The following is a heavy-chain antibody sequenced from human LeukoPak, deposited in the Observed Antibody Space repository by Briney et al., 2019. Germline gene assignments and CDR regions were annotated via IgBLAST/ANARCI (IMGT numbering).Heavy chain of an antibody. V-gene: IGHV1-69*10. D-gene: IGHD5-12*01. CDR2: IIPILGIA. CDR1: GGTFSSYT. Sequence: SVKVSCKASGGTFSSYTISWVRQAPGQGLEWMGGIIPILGIANYAQKFQGRVTITADKSTSTAYMELSSLRSEDTAVYYCARGSINSGYDWGNWFDPWGQGTLVTVSS. J-gene: IGHJ5*02. CDR3: ARGSINSGYDWGNWFDP.